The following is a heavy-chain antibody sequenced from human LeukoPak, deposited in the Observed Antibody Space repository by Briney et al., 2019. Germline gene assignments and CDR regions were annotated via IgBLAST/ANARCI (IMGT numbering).Heavy chain of an antibody. CDR2: ISSSGKA. D-gene: IGHD1-26*01. Sequence: SETLSLTCTVSGGSITTSDFDWAWLRQPPGQGFEWIATISSSGKAYYYPSLMSRVTISVDTSKNQFSLDVTSVTAADTGLFYCARFKGGTGFDYWGRGILVIVS. CDR3: ARFKGGTGFDY. CDR1: GGSITTSDFD. J-gene: IGHJ4*02. V-gene: IGHV4-39*01.